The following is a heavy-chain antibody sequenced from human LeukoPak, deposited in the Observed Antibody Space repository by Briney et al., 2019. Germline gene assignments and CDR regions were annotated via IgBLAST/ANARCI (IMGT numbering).Heavy chain of an antibody. V-gene: IGHV3-74*01. D-gene: IGHD1-26*01. CDR1: GFTFRNYW. CDR2: IKGDGTHT. J-gene: IGHJ5*01. Sequence: PGGSLRLSCAASGFTFRNYWMHWVRQAPGKGLVWVSRIKGDGTHTIYADSVKGRFSISRDNAKGTLYLQMRSLRADDTAVYYCVRDWDHFDFDSWGQGTLVTVSS. CDR3: VRDWDHFDFDS.